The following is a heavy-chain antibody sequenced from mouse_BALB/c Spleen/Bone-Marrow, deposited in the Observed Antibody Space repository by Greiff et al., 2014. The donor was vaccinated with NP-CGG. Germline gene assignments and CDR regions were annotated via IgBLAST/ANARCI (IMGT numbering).Heavy chain of an antibody. Sequence: EVQRVESGGGLVQPGGSLKLSCAASGFDFSRYWMTWVRQAPGKGLEWIGEINPDSSTINYTPSLKDKFIISRDNAKNTLYLQMSKVRSEGTALYYCAKNYYYGYVAYWGQGTLVTVSA. CDR2: INPDSSTI. J-gene: IGHJ3*01. D-gene: IGHD1-2*01. CDR1: GFDFSRYW. CDR3: AKNYYYGYVAY. V-gene: IGHV4-1*02.